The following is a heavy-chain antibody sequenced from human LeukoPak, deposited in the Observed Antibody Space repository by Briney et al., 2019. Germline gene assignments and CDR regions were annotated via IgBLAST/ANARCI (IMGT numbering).Heavy chain of an antibody. CDR1: GGTFSSYA. Sequence: SVKVSCKASGGTFSSYAISWVRQAPGQGLEWMGGIIPIFGTANYAQKFQGRVTITADESTSTAYMELRSLRSDDTAFYYCARRTYSSSSSLFDYWGQGTLVTVSS. V-gene: IGHV1-69*13. J-gene: IGHJ4*02. CDR3: ARRTYSSSSSLFDY. D-gene: IGHD6-6*01. CDR2: IIPIFGTA.